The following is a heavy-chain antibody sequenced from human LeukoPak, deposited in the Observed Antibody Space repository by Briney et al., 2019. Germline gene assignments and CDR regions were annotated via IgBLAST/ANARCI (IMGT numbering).Heavy chain of an antibody. CDR3: AAVDIVLMVYAITFFDY. J-gene: IGHJ4*02. Sequence: GIIPIFGTANYAQKFQGRVTITADESTSTAYMELSSLRSEDTAVYYCAAVDIVLMVYAITFFDYWGQGTLVTVSS. V-gene: IGHV1-69*01. CDR2: IIPIFGTA. D-gene: IGHD2-8*01.